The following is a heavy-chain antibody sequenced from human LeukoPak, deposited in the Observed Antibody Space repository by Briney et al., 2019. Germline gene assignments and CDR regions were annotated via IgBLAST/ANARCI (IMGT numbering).Heavy chain of an antibody. V-gene: IGHV4-4*07. CDR2: IYTSGST. J-gene: IGHJ4*02. D-gene: IGHD3-9*01. CDR1: GGSISSYY. CDR3: ARGYFDWLFLDY. Sequence: SETLSLTCTVSGGSISSYYWSWIRQPAGKGLEWIGRIYTSGSTNYNPSLRSRVTMSVDTSKNQFSLKQSSVTAADTAVYYCARGYFDWLFLDYWGQGTLVTVSS.